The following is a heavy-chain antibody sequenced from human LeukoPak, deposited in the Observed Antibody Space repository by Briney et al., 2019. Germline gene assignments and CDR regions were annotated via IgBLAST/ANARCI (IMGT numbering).Heavy chain of an antibody. V-gene: IGHV4-61*01. Sequence: SETLSLTCTVSGGSISSSSYYWGWIRQPPGKGLEWIGYIYYSGSTNYNPSLKSRVTISVDTSKNQFSLKLSSVTAADTAVYYCARDRRAFGWFDPWGQGTLVTVSS. D-gene: IGHD3-10*01. J-gene: IGHJ5*02. CDR2: IYYSGST. CDR3: ARDRRAFGWFDP. CDR1: GGSISSSSYY.